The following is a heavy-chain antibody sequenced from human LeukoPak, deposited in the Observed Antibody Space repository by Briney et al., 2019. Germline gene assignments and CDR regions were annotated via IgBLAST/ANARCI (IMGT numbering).Heavy chain of an antibody. CDR1: GGSFSSYA. CDR2: IIPILGIA. J-gene: IGHJ5*02. Sequence: GSSVKVSCKASGGSFSSYAISWGRQAPGQGLEWVGRIIPILGIANYAQKFQGRVTITADKSTSTAYMELSSLRSEDTAVYYCARDRVGANHWFDPWGQGTLVTVSS. D-gene: IGHD1-26*01. V-gene: IGHV1-69*04. CDR3: ARDRVGANHWFDP.